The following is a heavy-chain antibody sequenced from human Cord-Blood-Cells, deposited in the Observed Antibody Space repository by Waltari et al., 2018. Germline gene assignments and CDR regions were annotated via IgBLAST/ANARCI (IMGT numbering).Heavy chain of an antibody. CDR3: ARGRMTTVTTPGNYYFDY. Sequence: QVQLQQWGAGLLKPSETLSLPCAVYGGSFSGSYWRWLGQPPGTGLEWIGEINHSGSTNYNPSLKSLVTISVDTSKNQFALKLSSVTAADTAVYYCARGRMTTVTTPGNYYFDYWGQGTLVTVSS. CDR2: INHSGST. CDR1: GGSFSGSY. V-gene: IGHV4-34*01. J-gene: IGHJ4*02. D-gene: IGHD4-4*01.